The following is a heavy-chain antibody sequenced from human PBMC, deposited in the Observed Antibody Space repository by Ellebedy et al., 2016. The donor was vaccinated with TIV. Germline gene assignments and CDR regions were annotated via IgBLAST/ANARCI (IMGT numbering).Heavy chain of an antibody. J-gene: IGHJ4*02. CDR2: ILYDGSQT. V-gene: IGHV3-30*02. CDR1: GFIFGSYG. Sequence: GESLKISCAASGFIFGSYGMHWVRQAPGKGLEWVAFILYDGSQTFYSDSVKGRFTISRDNSNSALYLQMNSLRAEDTAVYYCTKDIEWGQGTLVTVSS. D-gene: IGHD5-24*01. CDR3: TKDIE.